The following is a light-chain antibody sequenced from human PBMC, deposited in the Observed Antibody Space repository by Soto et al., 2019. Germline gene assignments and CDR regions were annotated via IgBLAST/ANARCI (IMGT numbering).Light chain of an antibody. CDR3: QQYGGSPRT. Sequence: VLTRSPGTLSLSPGERSTLSWRASRPVGHSLAWYQQKPGQSPRLLIYGSSNRATGIPDRFSGSGSGTDFTLTITSLEPEDFAVYYCQQYGGSPRTFGRGTKVDIK. V-gene: IGKV3-20*01. CDR2: GSS. J-gene: IGKJ1*01. CDR1: RPVGHS.